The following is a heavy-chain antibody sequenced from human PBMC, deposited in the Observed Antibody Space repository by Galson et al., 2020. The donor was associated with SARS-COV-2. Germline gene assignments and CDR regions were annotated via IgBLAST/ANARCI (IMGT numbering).Heavy chain of an antibody. D-gene: IGHD2-2*01. V-gene: IGHV2-70*01. Sequence: APTPAKPPHTPTLTRTFPGFPPSPSALRVTWTRPPPATALEWLAPIDWHDHKYYSTSLKTRLTIPKDTSKNQVVLTMTNMDPVDTATYYCARLTEVPAAMASYYDGMGVWGQGTTVTVSS. CDR1: GFPPSPSALR. CDR3: ARLTEVPAAMASYYDGMGV. CDR2: IDWHDHK. J-gene: IGHJ6*02.